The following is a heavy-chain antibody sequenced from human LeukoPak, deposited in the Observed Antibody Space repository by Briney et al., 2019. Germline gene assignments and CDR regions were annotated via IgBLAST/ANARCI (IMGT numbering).Heavy chain of an antibody. V-gene: IGHV4-30-2*01. J-gene: IGHJ6*02. Sequence: SETLSLTCAVSGGSISSGGYSWRCNRQPQGKGLEWIGYNYHSGSTYYNPSLKSRVTISVDRSKNQFSLKLSSVTAADTAVYYCARGPVSPKDYYYYYGMDVWGQGTTVTVSS. D-gene: IGHD2-8*01. CDR1: GGSISSGGYS. CDR2: NYHSGST. CDR3: ARGPVSPKDYYYYYGMDV.